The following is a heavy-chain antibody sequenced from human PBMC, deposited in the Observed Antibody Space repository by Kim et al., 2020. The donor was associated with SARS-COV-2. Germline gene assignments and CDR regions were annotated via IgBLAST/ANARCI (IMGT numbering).Heavy chain of an antibody. D-gene: IGHD2-21*02. J-gene: IGHJ6*02. V-gene: IGHV4-59*01. Sequence: SETLSLTCTVSGGSISSYYWSWIRQPPGKGLEWIGYIYYSGSTNYNPSLKSRVTISVDTSKNQFSLKLSSVTAADTAVYYCARVSDYYYYYGMDVWGQGTTVTVSS. CDR3: ARVSDYYYYYGMDV. CDR2: IYYSGST. CDR1: GGSISSYY.